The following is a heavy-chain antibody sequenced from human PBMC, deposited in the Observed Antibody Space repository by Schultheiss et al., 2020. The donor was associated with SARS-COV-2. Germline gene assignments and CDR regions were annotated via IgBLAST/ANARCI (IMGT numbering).Heavy chain of an antibody. V-gene: IGHV5-51*01. CDR3: ARRASDYHGSSSTNPLDY. CDR1: GYSFTSYW. CDR2: IYPGDSDA. D-gene: IGHD3-10*01. Sequence: GGSLRLSCKGSGYSFTSYWIGWVRQMPGKGLEWMGVIYPGDSDAKYRPSFEGQVTISADKSIGTAYLQWDNLKASDTAMYYCARRASDYHGSSSTNPLDYWGQGTLVTVSS. J-gene: IGHJ4*02.